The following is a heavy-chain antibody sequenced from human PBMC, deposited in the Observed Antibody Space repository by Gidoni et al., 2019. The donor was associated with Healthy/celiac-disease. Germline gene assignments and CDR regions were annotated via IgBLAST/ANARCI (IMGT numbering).Heavy chain of an antibody. J-gene: IGHJ6*02. Sequence: EVQLVESGGGLVQPGGSLRLSCAASGFTFSSYWMHWVRQAPGKGLVWVSRINSDGSSTSYADSVKGRFTISRDNAKNTLYLQMNSLRAEDTAVYYCAREQVGATVNYGMDVWGQGTTVTVSS. CDR1: GFTFSSYW. V-gene: IGHV3-74*01. D-gene: IGHD1-26*01. CDR3: AREQVGATVNYGMDV. CDR2: INSDGSST.